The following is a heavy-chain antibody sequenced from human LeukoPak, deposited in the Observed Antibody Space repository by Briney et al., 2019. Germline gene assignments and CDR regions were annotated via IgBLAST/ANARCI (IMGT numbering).Heavy chain of an antibody. Sequence: GRSLRLSCAASGFTFDDYAMHWVRQAPGKGLEWVSGISWNSGSIGYADSVKGRFTISRDYAKNSLYLQMNSLRAEDTALYYCAKLDSYGYDYWGQGTLVTVSS. CDR3: AKLDSYGYDY. V-gene: IGHV3-9*01. J-gene: IGHJ4*02. D-gene: IGHD5-18*01. CDR1: GFTFDDYA. CDR2: ISWNSGSI.